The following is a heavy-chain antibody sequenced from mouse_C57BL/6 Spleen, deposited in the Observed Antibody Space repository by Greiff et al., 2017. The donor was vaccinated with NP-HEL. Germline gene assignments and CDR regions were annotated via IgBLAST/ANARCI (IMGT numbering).Heavy chain of an antibody. J-gene: IGHJ4*01. Sequence: QVQLQQSGAELVKPGASVKLSCKASGYTFTSYWMHWVKQRPGQGLEWIGMIHPNSGSTNYNEKFKSKATLTVDKSSSTAYMQLSSLTSEDSAVYYCARVHYGNLDYAMDYWGQGTSVTVSS. CDR2: IHPNSGST. CDR1: GYTFTSYW. CDR3: ARVHYGNLDYAMDY. D-gene: IGHD2-1*01. V-gene: IGHV1-64*01.